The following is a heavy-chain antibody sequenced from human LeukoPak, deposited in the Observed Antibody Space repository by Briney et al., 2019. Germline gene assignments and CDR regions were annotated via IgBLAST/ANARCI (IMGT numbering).Heavy chain of an antibody. V-gene: IGHV3-30*02. CDR1: GFTFSSYE. CDR2: IRSDGSNK. Sequence: GGSLRLSCAASGFTFSSYEMNWVRQAPGKGLEWMAFIRSDGSNKYYADSVKVRFTISRDNSKNTLYLQMNSLRAEDTAVYYCAKDPGGSGSYYYFDYWGQGTLVTVSS. J-gene: IGHJ4*02. CDR3: AKDPGGSGSYYYFDY. D-gene: IGHD3-10*01.